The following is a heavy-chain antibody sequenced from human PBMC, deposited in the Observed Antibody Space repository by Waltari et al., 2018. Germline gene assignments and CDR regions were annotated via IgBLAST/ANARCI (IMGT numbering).Heavy chain of an antibody. Sequence: QVQLVQSGAEVKKPGASVKVSCKASGYTFTGYYMHWVRQAPGQGLEWMGWINPNSGGTNYAQKFQGRVTMTRDTSISTAYMELSRLRSDDTAVYYCARGQGYCSGGSCYIPFYYYYYGMDVWGQGTTVTVSS. CDR3: ARGQGYCSGGSCYIPFYYYYYGMDV. V-gene: IGHV1-2*02. CDR1: GYTFTGYY. D-gene: IGHD2-15*01. J-gene: IGHJ6*02. CDR2: INPNSGGT.